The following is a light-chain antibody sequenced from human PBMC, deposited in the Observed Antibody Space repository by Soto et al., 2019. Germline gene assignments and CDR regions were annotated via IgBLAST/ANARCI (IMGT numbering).Light chain of an antibody. CDR2: DVS. CDR3: SSFTSSVTYL. V-gene: IGLV2-14*01. J-gene: IGLJ1*01. Sequence: QSVLTQPASVSGSPGQSITISCTGTSSDVGGHNSVSWYRQDPGKAPKLMIYDVSNRPSGVSDRFSGSKSGNTASLTISGLHIEDEADYYGSSFTSSVTYLFGTGTKVTVL. CDR1: SSDVGGHNS.